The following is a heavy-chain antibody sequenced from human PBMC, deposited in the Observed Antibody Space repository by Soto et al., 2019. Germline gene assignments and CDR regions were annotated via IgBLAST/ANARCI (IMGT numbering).Heavy chain of an antibody. V-gene: IGHV4-31*03. D-gene: IGHD2-15*01. Sequence: QVQLQESGPGLVKPSQTLSLTCTVSGGSISSGGYYWSWIRQHPGKGLEWIGYIYYSGSTYYNPYLTRRVTISVDSSKNQFSLKLSSVTAADTAVYYCARHRGPGYCSGGRCYHYYGMDVWGQGTTVTVSS. CDR2: IYYSGST. CDR3: ARHRGPGYCSGGRCYHYYGMDV. J-gene: IGHJ6*02. CDR1: GGSISSGGYY.